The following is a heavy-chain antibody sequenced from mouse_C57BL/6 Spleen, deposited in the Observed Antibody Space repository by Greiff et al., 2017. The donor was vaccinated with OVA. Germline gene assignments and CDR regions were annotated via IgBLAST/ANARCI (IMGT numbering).Heavy chain of an antibody. J-gene: IGHJ2*01. D-gene: IGHD1-1*01. CDR2: IYPGSGST. CDR1: GYTFTEYT. V-gene: IGHV1-55*01. Sequence: QVQLQQSGAELVKPGASVKLSCKASGYTFTEYTIHWVKQRSGQGLEWIGDIYPGSGSTNYNEKFKSKATLTVDTSSSTAYMQLSSLTSEDSAVYFCARGVVATDYWGQGTTLTVSS. CDR3: ARGVVATDY.